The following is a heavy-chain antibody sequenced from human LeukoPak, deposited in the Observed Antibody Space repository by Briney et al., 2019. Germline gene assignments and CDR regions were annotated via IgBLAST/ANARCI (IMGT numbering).Heavy chain of an antibody. J-gene: IGHJ4*02. CDR2: INPSGGST. CDR3: ARDHSVPMLYGAYVDY. CDR1: GYTFTSYY. V-gene: IGHV1-46*01. D-gene: IGHD2-8*01. Sequence: ASVKVSCKASGYTFTSYYMHWVRQAPGQGLEWMGIINPSGGSTSYAQKFQGRVTMTRDTSTSTVYMELSSLRSEDTAVYYCARDHSVPMLYGAYVDYWGQGTLVTVSS.